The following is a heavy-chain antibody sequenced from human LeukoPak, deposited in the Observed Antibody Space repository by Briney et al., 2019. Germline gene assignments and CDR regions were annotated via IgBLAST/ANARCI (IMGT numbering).Heavy chain of an antibody. CDR2: INPNSGGT. J-gene: IGHJ5*02. Sequence: GASVKVSCKASGYTFTGYYMHWVRQAPGQGLEWMGWINPNSGGTNYAQKFQGRVTMTRDTSISTAYMELSRLRSDDTAVYCCARDRVGATPTNWFDPWGQGTLVTVSS. D-gene: IGHD1-26*01. CDR3: ARDRVGATPTNWFDP. V-gene: IGHV1-2*02. CDR1: GYTFTGYY.